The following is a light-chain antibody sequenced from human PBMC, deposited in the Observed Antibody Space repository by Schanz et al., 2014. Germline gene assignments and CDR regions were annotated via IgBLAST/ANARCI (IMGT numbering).Light chain of an antibody. V-gene: IGKV3-20*01. CDR2: GAS. CDR3: QQYGGSPKT. J-gene: IGKJ1*01. Sequence: EIVLTQSPGTLSLSPGERATLSCRASQSVTSTYLAWYQQKPGQAPRLLIYGASSRARGIPDRFSGSGSGTDFTLTISRLEPEDFAVYYCQQYGGSPKTFGQGTKVEIK. CDR1: QSVTSTY.